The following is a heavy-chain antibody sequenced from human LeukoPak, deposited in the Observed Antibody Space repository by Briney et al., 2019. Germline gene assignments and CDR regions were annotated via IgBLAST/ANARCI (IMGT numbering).Heavy chain of an antibody. CDR2: ISGSGGST. CDR1: GFTFSSYA. J-gene: IGHJ4*02. CDR3: AKDGESSGWYLDY. Sequence: GGSLRLSCAASGFTFSSYAMSWVRQAPGKGLEWVSAISGSGGSTYYADSVKGRFTTSRDNSKNTLYLQMNSLRAEDTAVYYCAKDGESSGWYLDYWGQGTLVTVSS. V-gene: IGHV3-23*01. D-gene: IGHD6-19*01.